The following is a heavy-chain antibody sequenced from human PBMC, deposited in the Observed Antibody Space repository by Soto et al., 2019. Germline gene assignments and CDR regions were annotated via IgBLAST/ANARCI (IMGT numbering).Heavy chain of an antibody. D-gene: IGHD2-21*02. J-gene: IGHJ6*02. CDR2: IIPMFPTA. V-gene: IGHV1-69*13. CDR3: ARDDATYCGGDCYRYFYYGMDV. Sequence: SVKVSCKASGGTFSSHAISWVRQAPGQGLEWVGGIIPMFPTADYAQRFQGRVTITADDSTTTVYMELSGLRSEDTAMYYCARDDATYCGGDCYRYFYYGMDVWGQGTTVTVSS. CDR1: GGTFSSHA.